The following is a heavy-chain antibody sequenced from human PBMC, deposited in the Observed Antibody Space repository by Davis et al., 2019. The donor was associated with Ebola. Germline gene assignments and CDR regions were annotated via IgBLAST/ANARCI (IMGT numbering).Heavy chain of an antibody. V-gene: IGHV1-69*13. Sequence: SVQVSCKASGGTFNSYAISWVRQAPGQGLEWMVGIIPIFGTANYAQKFQGRVTITADESTSTAYMELSSLRSEDTAVYYCANADTGYSSGWYADPAGYWGQGTLVTVSS. J-gene: IGHJ4*02. CDR3: ANADTGYSSGWYADPAGY. D-gene: IGHD6-19*01. CDR1: GGTFNSYA. CDR2: IIPIFGTA.